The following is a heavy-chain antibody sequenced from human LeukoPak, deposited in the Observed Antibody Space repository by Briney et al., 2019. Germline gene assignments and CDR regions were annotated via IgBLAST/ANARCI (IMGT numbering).Heavy chain of an antibody. D-gene: IGHD4-17*01. Sequence: PSETLSLTCTVSGDSINYNIYYWGWIRQPPGKGLEWIGSINYSGSTYYNPSLKSRVTISVDTSKKQFSLKLTSVTAADTAVYYCTGNYGVSPHRWGQGTLVTVSS. CDR1: GDSINYNIYY. CDR2: INYSGST. V-gene: IGHV4-39*01. J-gene: IGHJ5*02. CDR3: TGNYGVSPHR.